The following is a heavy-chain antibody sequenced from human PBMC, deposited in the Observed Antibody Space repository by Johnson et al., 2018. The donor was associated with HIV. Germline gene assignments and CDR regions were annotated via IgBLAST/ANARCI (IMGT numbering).Heavy chain of an antibody. V-gene: IGHV3-23*04. CDR3: AREGEDAFDI. D-gene: IGHD1-26*01. J-gene: IGHJ3*02. CDR1: GFTFSTYA. CDR2: ISGSGGST. Sequence: MQLVESGGGLVQPGRSLRLSCSASGFTFSTYAMSWVRQAPGKGLEWVSAISGSGGSTYYADSVKGRFTISRDNAKNSLYLQMNSLRAEDTAVYYCAREGEDAFDIWGQGTMVTVSS.